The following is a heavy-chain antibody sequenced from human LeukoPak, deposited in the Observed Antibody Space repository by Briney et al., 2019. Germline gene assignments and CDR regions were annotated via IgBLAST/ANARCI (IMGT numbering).Heavy chain of an antibody. CDR2: INPNSGGT. Sequence: ASVKVSCKASGYTFTSYDINWVRQATGQGLEWMGWINPNSGGTNYAQKFQGRVTMTRDTSISTAYMELSRLRSDDTAVYYCARQSGTYWGLDYWGQGTLVTVSS. V-gene: IGHV1-2*02. CDR3: ARQSGTYWGLDY. D-gene: IGHD1-26*01. J-gene: IGHJ4*02. CDR1: GYTFTSYD.